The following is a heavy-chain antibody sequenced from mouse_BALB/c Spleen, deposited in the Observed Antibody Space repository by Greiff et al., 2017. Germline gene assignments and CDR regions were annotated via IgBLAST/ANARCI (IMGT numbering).Heavy chain of an antibody. D-gene: IGHD2-1*01. Sequence: VMLVESGPGLVAPSQSLSITCTVSGFSLTSYGVHWVRQPPGKGLEWLGVIWAGGSTNYNSALMSRLSISKDNSKSQVFLKMNSLQTDDTAMYYCARENNYGNSFAYWGQGTLVTVSA. CDR3: ARENNYGNSFAY. J-gene: IGHJ3*01. CDR2: IWAGGST. CDR1: GFSLTSYG. V-gene: IGHV2-9*02.